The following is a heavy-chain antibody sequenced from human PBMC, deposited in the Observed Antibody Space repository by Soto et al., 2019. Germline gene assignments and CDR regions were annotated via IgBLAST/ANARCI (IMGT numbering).Heavy chain of an antibody. D-gene: IGHD3-10*01. J-gene: IGHJ3*02. CDR3: ARDTLFTMVRGVIPGVAFDI. Sequence: SETLSLTCTVSGGSISSGDYYWSWIRQPPGKGLEWIGYIYYSGSTYYNPSLKSRVTISVDTSKNQFSLKLSSVTAADTAVYYCARDTLFTMVRGVIPGVAFDIWGQGTMVTVSS. CDR2: IYYSGST. V-gene: IGHV4-30-4*01. CDR1: GGSISSGDYY.